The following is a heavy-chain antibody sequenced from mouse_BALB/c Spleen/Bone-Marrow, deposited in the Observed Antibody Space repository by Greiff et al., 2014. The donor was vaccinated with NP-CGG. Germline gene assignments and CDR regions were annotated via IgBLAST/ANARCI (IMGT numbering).Heavy chain of an antibody. V-gene: IGHV1-26*01. CDR2: VNPNNGDS. CDR1: GYSFTAHY. D-gene: IGHD2-3*01. Sequence: VQLQQSGPDLVKPGASLKISCKASGYSFTAHYMHWEKQSHGKSLEWIGRVNPNNGDSTYNQNFRDKAILTLDRSANTAYMELRSLTSEDSAVYYCAQVYDGYFDAWGAGTTVTVSS. J-gene: IGHJ1*01. CDR3: AQVYDGYFDA.